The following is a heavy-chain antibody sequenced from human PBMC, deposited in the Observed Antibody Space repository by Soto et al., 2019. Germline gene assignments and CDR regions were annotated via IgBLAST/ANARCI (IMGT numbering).Heavy chain of an antibody. Sequence: QVQLVQSGAEVKKPGASVKVSCKASGYTFTSYGISWVRQAPGQGLEWMGWISAYNGNTNYAQKLQGRVTMTTDTSTSTDYMELRSLRSDDTAVYYCARGGENYSGSYEHYYYGMDVWGQGTTVTVSS. J-gene: IGHJ6*02. D-gene: IGHD1-26*01. CDR2: ISAYNGNT. V-gene: IGHV1-18*01. CDR1: GYTFTSYG. CDR3: ARGGENYSGSYEHYYYGMDV.